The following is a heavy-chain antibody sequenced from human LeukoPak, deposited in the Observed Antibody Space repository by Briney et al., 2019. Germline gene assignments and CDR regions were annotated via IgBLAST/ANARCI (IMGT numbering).Heavy chain of an antibody. Sequence: GGSLRLSCAASGFTFSSYAMSWVRQAPGNGLEWVSAISGSGGSTYYADSVKGRFTISRDNSKNTLYLQMNSLRAEDTAVYYCAKDEDIEVVPAPDYWGQGTLVTVSS. CDR1: GFTFSSYA. CDR3: AKDEDIEVVPAPDY. D-gene: IGHD2-2*01. V-gene: IGHV3-23*01. J-gene: IGHJ4*02. CDR2: ISGSGGST.